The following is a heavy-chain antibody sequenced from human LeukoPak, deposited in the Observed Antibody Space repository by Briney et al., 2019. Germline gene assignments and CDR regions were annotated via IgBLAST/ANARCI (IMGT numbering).Heavy chain of an antibody. J-gene: IGHJ2*01. V-gene: IGHV1-46*01. CDR1: GYTFTSYY. CDR3: ARDDYGGNSDSRDWHWYFDL. D-gene: IGHD4-23*01. Sequence: ASVKVSCKASGYTFTSYYMHWVRQAPGQGLEWMGIINPSGGSTSYAQKFQGRVTMTRDTSTSTVYMELSSLRSEDTAVYYCARDDYGGNSDSRDWHWYFDLWGRGTLVTVSS. CDR2: INPSGGST.